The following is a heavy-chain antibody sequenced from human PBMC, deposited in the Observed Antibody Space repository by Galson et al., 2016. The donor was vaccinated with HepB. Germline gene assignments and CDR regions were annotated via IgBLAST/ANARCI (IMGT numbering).Heavy chain of an antibody. J-gene: IGHJ3*02. V-gene: IGHV3-15*01. D-gene: IGHD2-15*01. Sequence: SLRLSCAASGFSFTDAWMSWVRQAPGKGLEWVGRIQSKTDGGTTDYAAPVKGRFTIPRDDSKSTLYLQMNSLKTEDAAEYYCSTSLQYCSGSCCRSFDIWGQGTMVTVSS. CDR3: STSLQYCSGSCCRSFDI. CDR1: GFSFTDAW. CDR2: IQSKTDGGTT.